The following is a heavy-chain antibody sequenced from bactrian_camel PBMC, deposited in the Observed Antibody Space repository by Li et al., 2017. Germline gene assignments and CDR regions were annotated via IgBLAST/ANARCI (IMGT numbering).Heavy chain of an antibody. V-gene: IGHV3-3*01. CDR3: AADSVNLQLARWYSY. CDR1: NYLLRSSC. D-gene: IGHD7*01. J-gene: IGHJ4*01. CDR2: IGRFNSRT. Sequence: QVQLVESGGGSVRAGGSLVLSCAAPNYLLRSSCLGWFRQAPGKEREEVARIGRFNSRTLYADSVKGRFTISQDNTRNTMYLQMNSLKHEDTGTYYCAADSVNLQLARWYSYWGQGTQVTVS.